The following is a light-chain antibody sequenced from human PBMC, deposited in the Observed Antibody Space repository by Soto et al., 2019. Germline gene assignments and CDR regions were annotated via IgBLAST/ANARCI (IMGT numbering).Light chain of an antibody. Sequence: DIQMTQSPSTLPASVGNRVTITCRASQTISNWLAWYQQKPGKAPKLLIYDASSLESGVPSRFSGSGSGTEFTLTISSLQPDDFTTYYCQQYNNYSPTFGQGTKVDIK. J-gene: IGKJ1*01. V-gene: IGKV1-5*01. CDR1: QTISNW. CDR3: QQYNNYSPT. CDR2: DAS.